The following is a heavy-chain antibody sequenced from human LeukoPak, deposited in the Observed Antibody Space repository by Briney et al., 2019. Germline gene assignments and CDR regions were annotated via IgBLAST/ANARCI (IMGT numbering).Heavy chain of an antibody. CDR2: ISSSSSYI. J-gene: IGHJ3*02. D-gene: IGHD6-13*01. CDR3: AREGQQLVPDAFDI. V-gene: IGHV3-21*01. CDR1: GFTFRSYS. Sequence: GGSLRLSCAASGFTFRSYSMNWVRQAPGKGLEWVSSISSSSSYIYYADSVKGRFTISRDNAKNSLYLQMNSLRAEDTAVYYCAREGQQLVPDAFDIWGQGTMVTVSS.